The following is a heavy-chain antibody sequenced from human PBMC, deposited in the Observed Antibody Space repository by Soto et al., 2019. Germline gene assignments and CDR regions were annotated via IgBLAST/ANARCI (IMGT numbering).Heavy chain of an antibody. V-gene: IGHV4-4*07. Sequence: LSLTCTVSGGSISSYYWSWIRQPAGKGLEWIGRIYTSGSTNYNPSLKSRVTMSVDTSKNQFSLKLSSVTAADTAVYYCASAYSSGWYSPFDYWGQGTLVTVSS. J-gene: IGHJ4*02. D-gene: IGHD6-19*01. CDR1: GGSISSYY. CDR3: ASAYSSGWYSPFDY. CDR2: IYTSGST.